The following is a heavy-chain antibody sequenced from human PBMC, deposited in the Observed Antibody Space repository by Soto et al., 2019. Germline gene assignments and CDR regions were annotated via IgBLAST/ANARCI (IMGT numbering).Heavy chain of an antibody. V-gene: IGHV1-69*13. Sequence: GASVKVSCKASGGTFSSYAISWVRQAPGQGLEWMGGIIPIFGTANYAQKFQGRVTITADESTSTAYMELSSLRSEDTAVYYCAREGPSRYCTNGVCSTHPYNWFDPWGQGTLVTVSS. J-gene: IGHJ5*02. CDR1: GGTFSSYA. D-gene: IGHD2-8*01. CDR2: IIPIFGTA. CDR3: AREGPSRYCTNGVCSTHPYNWFDP.